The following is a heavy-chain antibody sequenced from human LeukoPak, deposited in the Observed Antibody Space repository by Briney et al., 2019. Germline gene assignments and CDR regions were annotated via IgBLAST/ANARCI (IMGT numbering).Heavy chain of an antibody. D-gene: IGHD1/OR15-1a*01. J-gene: IGHJ4*02. Sequence: SETLSLTCAVSGGSISSNNWWGWVRQPPGKGLEWIGEIYHSGSPNYNPSLKSRVTISVDKSRNHFSLNLSSVTAADTAVYYCARVNINDWHSCDYWGQGTLVTVSS. CDR2: IYHSGSP. CDR3: ARVNINDWHSCDY. V-gene: IGHV4-4*02. CDR1: GGSISSNNW.